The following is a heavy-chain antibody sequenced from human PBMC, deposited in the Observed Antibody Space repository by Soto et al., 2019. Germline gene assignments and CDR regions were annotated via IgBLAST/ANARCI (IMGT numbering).Heavy chain of an antibody. J-gene: IGHJ4*02. CDR2: INPTSGGT. V-gene: IGHV1-2*02. Sequence: ASVKVSCKASGYTFIGYYMHWVRQAPGQGLEWMGWINPTSGGTKEAQEFQGRVTMTRDTSISTAYMELSSLRSDDTAVYYCARDLSNSGDLDSWGQGTLVTVSS. CDR3: ARDLSNSGDLDS. CDR1: GYTFIGYY. D-gene: IGHD6-19*01.